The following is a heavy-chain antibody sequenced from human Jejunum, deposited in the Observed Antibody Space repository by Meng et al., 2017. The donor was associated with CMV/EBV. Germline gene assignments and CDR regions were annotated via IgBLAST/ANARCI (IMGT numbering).Heavy chain of an antibody. Sequence: AASGFTFSSYWMHWVRQAPGMGLVWVSRINSDGGGTSYADSVRGRFTISRDNARNTLYLQMISLRPEDTALYYCAGHSWGNSFDYWGQGTLVTVSS. J-gene: IGHJ4*02. D-gene: IGHD3-16*01. CDR2: INSDGGGT. CDR1: GFTFSSYW. V-gene: IGHV3-74*01. CDR3: AGHSWGNSFDY.